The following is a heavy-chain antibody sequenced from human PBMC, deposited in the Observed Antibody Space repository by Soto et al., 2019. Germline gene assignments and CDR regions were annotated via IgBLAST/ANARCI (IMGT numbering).Heavy chain of an antibody. V-gene: IGHV1-69*06. J-gene: IGHJ4*02. Sequence: SVKVSCKASGGTFSSYAISWVRQAPGQGLEWMGGIIPVFGTANYAQKFQGRVTITADKSTSTAYMELSSLRSEGTAVYYCARDLRDGSGSYYLRWGQGTLVTVSS. CDR2: IIPVFGTA. D-gene: IGHD3-10*01. CDR1: GGTFSSYA. CDR3: ARDLRDGSGSYYLR.